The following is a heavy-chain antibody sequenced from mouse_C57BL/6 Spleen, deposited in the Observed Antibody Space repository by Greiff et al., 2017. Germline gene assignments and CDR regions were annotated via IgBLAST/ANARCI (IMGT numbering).Heavy chain of an antibody. CDR1: GFTFSSYG. J-gene: IGHJ1*03. Sequence: EVKLVASGGDLVKPGGSLKLSCAASGFTFSSYGMSWVRQTPDKRLEWVATISSGGSYTYYPDSVKGRFTISRDNAKNTLYLQMSSLKSEDTAMYYCARHHYYGSSYWYFDVWGTGTTVTVSS. CDR3: ARHHYYGSSYWYFDV. CDR2: ISSGGSYT. V-gene: IGHV5-6*02. D-gene: IGHD1-1*01.